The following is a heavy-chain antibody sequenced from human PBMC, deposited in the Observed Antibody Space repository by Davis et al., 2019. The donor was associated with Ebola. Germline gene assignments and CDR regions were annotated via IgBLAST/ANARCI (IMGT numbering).Heavy chain of an antibody. D-gene: IGHD6-19*01. Sequence: SETLSLTCTVSGGSISSYYWSWIRQPPGKGLEWIGYIYYSGSTNYNPSLKSRVTISVDTSKNQFSLKLSSVTAEDTAVYYCAREVGAVAENYFDYWGQGTLVTVSS. V-gene: IGHV4-59*01. CDR1: GGSISSYY. CDR2: IYYSGST. CDR3: AREVGAVAENYFDY. J-gene: IGHJ4*02.